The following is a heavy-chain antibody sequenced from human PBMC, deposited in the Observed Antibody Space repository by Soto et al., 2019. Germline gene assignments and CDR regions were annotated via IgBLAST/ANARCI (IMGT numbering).Heavy chain of an antibody. CDR2: IYYSGST. V-gene: IGHV4-61*01. CDR1: GGSVSSGSYY. Sequence: QVQLQESGPGLVKPSETLSLTCTVSGGSVSSGSYYWSWIRQPPGKGLEWIGYIYYSGSTNYNPSLKSRVTISVDTSKNQFSLKLSSVTAADTAVYYCASGYYDRSGYYYGVLWGQGTLVTVSS. D-gene: IGHD3-22*01. CDR3: ASGYYDRSGYYYGVL. J-gene: IGHJ4*02.